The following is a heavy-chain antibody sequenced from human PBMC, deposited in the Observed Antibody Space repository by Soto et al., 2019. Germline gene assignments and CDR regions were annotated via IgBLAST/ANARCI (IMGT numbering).Heavy chain of an antibody. CDR1: GYTFTHYY. D-gene: IGHD2-2*01. CDR3: AGGAPYQLPLRGVSFDN. J-gene: IGHJ4*02. Sequence: QVQLVQSGAEVKKPGASVKVSCKASGYTFTHYYMHWVRQAPGQGLEWMGIIDPSAGSTSFAQKIQGRVTMTRDTATSTRYLELSSLRSEDTAVYYCAGGAPYQLPLRGVSFDNWGQGTLVTVSP. CDR2: IDPSAGST. V-gene: IGHV1-46*03.